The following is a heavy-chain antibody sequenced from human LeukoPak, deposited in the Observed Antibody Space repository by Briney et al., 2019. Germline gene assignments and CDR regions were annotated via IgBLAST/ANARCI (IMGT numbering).Heavy chain of an antibody. CDR1: GYTFTSYG. D-gene: IGHD6-19*01. Sequence: GASVKVSCKASGYTFTSYGISWVRQAPGQGLEWMGWISAYNGNTNYAQKLQGRVTMTTDTSTSTAYMELRSLRSDDTAVYYCARQLSEGQWLAPYYFDYWGQGTLVTVSS. V-gene: IGHV1-18*04. CDR2: ISAYNGNT. CDR3: ARQLSEGQWLAPYYFDY. J-gene: IGHJ4*02.